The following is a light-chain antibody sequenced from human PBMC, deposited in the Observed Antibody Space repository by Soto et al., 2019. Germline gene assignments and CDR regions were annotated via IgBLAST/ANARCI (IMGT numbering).Light chain of an antibody. J-gene: IGLJ3*02. CDR2: EVI. V-gene: IGLV2-14*01. Sequence: QSVLTQPASVSGSPGQSITISCAGTGGDVGGYISWYQQHPGKAPKLMIYEVIRRPSGISNRFSGSKSGNTASLTISTLQAEDEAEYYSSSYTTSSTVVFGGGTKLTVL. CDR1: GGDVGGY. CDR3: SSYTTSSTVV.